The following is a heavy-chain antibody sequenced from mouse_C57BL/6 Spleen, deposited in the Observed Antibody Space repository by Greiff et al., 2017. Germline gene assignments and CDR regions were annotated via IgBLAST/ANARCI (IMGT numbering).Heavy chain of an antibody. CDR2: IDPANGNT. Sequence: SVAELVRPGASVKLSCTASGFNIKNTYMHWVKQRPEQGLEWIGRIDPANGNTKYAPKFQGKATITAATSSHTAYLQLSSLTLEDTAFYYDARIPAYYYGSSSGFDYWGQGTTLTVSS. D-gene: IGHD1-1*01. V-gene: IGHV14-3*01. CDR3: ARIPAYYYGSSSGFDY. CDR1: GFNIKNTY. J-gene: IGHJ2*01.